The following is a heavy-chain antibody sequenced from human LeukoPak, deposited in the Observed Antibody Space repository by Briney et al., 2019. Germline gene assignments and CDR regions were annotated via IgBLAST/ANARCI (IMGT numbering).Heavy chain of an antibody. CDR1: GFTFSSYG. J-gene: IGHJ3*02. CDR3: ARWEVGATSAFDI. CDR2: IWYDGSNK. V-gene: IGHV3-33*01. Sequence: PGGSLRLSCAASGFTFSSYGMHWVRQAPGKGLEWVAVIWYDGSNKYYADSVKGRFTISRDNSKNTLYLQMNSLRAEDTAVYYCARWEVGATSAFDIWGQGTMVTVSS. D-gene: IGHD1-26*01.